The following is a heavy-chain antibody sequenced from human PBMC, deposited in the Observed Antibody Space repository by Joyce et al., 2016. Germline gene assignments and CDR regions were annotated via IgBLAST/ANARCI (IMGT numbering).Heavy chain of an antibody. Sequence: EVQLVESGGGLVKPGGSLKISCAASGFMFSTSSMSWFRQAPGKGLEWVSAISGDRRFIFHADSVRGRFTVSRDNAENSLYLKMKSLRVEDTAVYFCARGGLVYDYSMDVWGQGTTVIVSS. D-gene: IGHD2-21*01. V-gene: IGHV3-21*02. CDR2: ISGDRRFI. CDR1: GFMFSTSS. J-gene: IGHJ6*02. CDR3: ARGGLVYDYSMDV.